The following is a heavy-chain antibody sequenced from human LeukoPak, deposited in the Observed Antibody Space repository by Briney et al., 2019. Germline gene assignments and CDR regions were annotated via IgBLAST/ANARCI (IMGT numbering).Heavy chain of an antibody. CDR1: GDIFIGYY. CDR2: INPNSGGT. CDR3: ARDSCGGGGCHYWYFDL. D-gene: IGHD6-19*01. V-gene: IGHV1-2*02. J-gene: IGHJ2*01. Sequence: ASVKVSCKASGDIFIGYYIYWVRQAPGQGLEWMGWINPNSGGTNYAQKFQGRVTMTRDTSITTASMELSSLKPDDTAVYYCARDSCGGGGCHYWYFDLWGRGTLVTVSS.